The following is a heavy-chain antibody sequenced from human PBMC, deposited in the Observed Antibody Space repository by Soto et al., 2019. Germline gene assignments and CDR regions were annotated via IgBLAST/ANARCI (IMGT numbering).Heavy chain of an antibody. CDR1: GHTLTEVS. V-gene: IGHV1-24*01. D-gene: IGHD6-13*01. J-gene: IGHJ4*02. Sequence: QVQLIQSGAEVKKPGASVKVSCKVSGHTLTEVSMHWVRQAPGIGLEWMGGFDPEDGETISAQKFRGRITMTEDTSTDTAYMELSSLRPEDTAVYYCATLLGYSGSWYFFYWGQGTLVTVSS. CDR3: ATLLGYSGSWYFFY. CDR2: FDPEDGET.